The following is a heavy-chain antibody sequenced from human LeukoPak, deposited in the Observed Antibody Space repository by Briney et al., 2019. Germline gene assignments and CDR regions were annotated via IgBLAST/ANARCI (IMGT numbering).Heavy chain of an antibody. D-gene: IGHD2-15*01. Sequence: GGSLRLSCAASGFTCEDYGMSWVRQAPGKGLERVSGINWNGGRTGYADSVKGRFTISRDNAKNSLYLQMNSLRAEDTAVYYCARDPQYCSGGSCYSFDNWGQGTLVTVSS. CDR3: ARDPQYCSGGSCYSFDN. V-gene: IGHV3-20*04. J-gene: IGHJ4*02. CDR1: GFTCEDYG. CDR2: INWNGGRT.